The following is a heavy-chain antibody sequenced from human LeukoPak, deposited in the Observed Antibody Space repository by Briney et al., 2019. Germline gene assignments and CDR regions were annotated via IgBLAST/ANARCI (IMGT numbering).Heavy chain of an antibody. J-gene: IGHJ4*02. CDR1: GFTFSDYW. Sequence: GGSLRLSCAASGFTFSDYWTHWVRQAPGKGLVWVSRISSDGSITDYADSVKGRLTISRDNAKNTLYLQMNSLRAEDTAVYYCARGEGYFAQCFGYWGQGTLVTVSS. V-gene: IGHV3-74*01. CDR3: ARGEGYFAQCFGY. CDR2: ISSDGSIT. D-gene: IGHD3-16*01.